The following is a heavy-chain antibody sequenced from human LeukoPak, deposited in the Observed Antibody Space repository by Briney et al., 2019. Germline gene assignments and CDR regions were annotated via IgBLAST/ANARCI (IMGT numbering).Heavy chain of an antibody. Sequence: VASVKVSCKASGGTSSSYAISWVRQAPGQGLEWMGGIIPIFGTANYAQKFQGRVTITADKSTSTAYMELSSLRSEDTAVYYCARVEKAAGTRFDPWGQGTLVTVSS. J-gene: IGHJ5*02. D-gene: IGHD6-13*01. CDR1: GGTSSSYA. V-gene: IGHV1-69*06. CDR2: IIPIFGTA. CDR3: ARVEKAAGTRFDP.